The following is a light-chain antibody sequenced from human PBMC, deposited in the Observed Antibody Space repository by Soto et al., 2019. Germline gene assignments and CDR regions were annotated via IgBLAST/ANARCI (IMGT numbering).Light chain of an antibody. V-gene: IGLV1-40*01. CDR1: SANIGARYD. J-gene: IGLJ1*01. CDR2: GNV. CDR3: QSYDSSLSVYV. Sequence: QSVLPQPPSVSGAPGQRVTISCTGSSANIGARYDVHWYQQLPGPAPKLLIYGNVNRPSGVPDRFSGSKSGTSASLAITGLQAEDEADYYCQSYDSSLSVYVFGTGTKLTVL.